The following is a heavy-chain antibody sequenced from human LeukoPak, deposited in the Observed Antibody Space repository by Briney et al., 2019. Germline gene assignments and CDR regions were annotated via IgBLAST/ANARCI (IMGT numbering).Heavy chain of an antibody. CDR3: ARKVALRGFDY. J-gene: IGHJ4*02. V-gene: IGHV3-48*03. CDR2: ISSSGSTI. D-gene: IGHD4-17*01. Sequence: PGGSLRLSCAASGFTFSSYEMNWVRQAPGKGLEWVSYISSSGSTIYYADSVKGRFTISRDNAKNSLYLQMNSLRAEDTALYYCARKVALRGFDYWGQGTLVTVSS. CDR1: GFTFSSYE.